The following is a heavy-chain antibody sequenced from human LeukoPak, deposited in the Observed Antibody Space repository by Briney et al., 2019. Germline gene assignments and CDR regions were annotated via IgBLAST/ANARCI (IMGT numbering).Heavy chain of an antibody. D-gene: IGHD6-19*01. CDR1: GYTFTSYA. CDR3: ARDPSNTSGWKTWFDT. V-gene: IGHV1-18*01. Sequence: ASVKVSRKASGYTFTSYAMNWVRQAPGQGLEWVGWISGYNGDTNYAQKLQGRVTMTTDTSTSTAYMELRSLRSDDTAVYYCARDPSNTSGWKTWFDTWGQGTLVTVSS. CDR2: ISGYNGDT. J-gene: IGHJ5*02.